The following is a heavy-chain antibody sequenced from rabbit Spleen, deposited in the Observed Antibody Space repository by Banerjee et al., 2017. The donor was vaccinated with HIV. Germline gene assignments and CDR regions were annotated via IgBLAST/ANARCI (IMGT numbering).Heavy chain of an antibody. CDR1: GFSFSSGRY. J-gene: IGHJ4*01. D-gene: IGHD1-1*01. V-gene: IGHV1S45*01. CDR3: ARDLDGVIGWNFGW. Sequence: QEQLVESGGGLVKPGGTLTLTCTGSGFSFSSGRYMGWVRQAPGKGLEWIASIGSGASGVTYYASWAKSRFTISQTSSTTVTLQMTSLTAADTATYFCARDLDGVIGWNFGWWGQGTLVTVS. CDR2: IGSGASGVT.